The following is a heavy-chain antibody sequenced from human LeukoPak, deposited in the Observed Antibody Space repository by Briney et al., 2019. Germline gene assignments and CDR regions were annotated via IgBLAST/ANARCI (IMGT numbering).Heavy chain of an antibody. D-gene: IGHD2-15*01. CDR2: IIPILGIA. Sequence: GASVKVSCKASGGTFSSYAISWVGQAPGQGLEWMGRIIPILGIANYAQKFQGRVTITADKSTNTAYMELSSLRSEDTAVYYCARSLIVVAVFDYWGQGTLVTVSS. J-gene: IGHJ4*02. CDR3: ARSLIVVAVFDY. V-gene: IGHV1-69*10. CDR1: GGTFSSYA.